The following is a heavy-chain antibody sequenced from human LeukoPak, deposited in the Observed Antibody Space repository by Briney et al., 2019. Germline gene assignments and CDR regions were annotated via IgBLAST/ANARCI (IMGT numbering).Heavy chain of an antibody. CDR1: GGPISSSY. CDR3: ASKGKLHSSYYYLDV. V-gene: IGHV4-59*01. J-gene: IGHJ6*03. D-gene: IGHD1-7*01. Sequence: SETLSLTCTVSGGPISSSYWSWIRQAPGKGLEWIGWIYYIGSTNYNPSLKSRVTMSVDTSNSQFSLKLTSVTAADTAVYYCASKGKLHSSYYYLDVWGIGTTVTVSS. CDR2: IYYIGST.